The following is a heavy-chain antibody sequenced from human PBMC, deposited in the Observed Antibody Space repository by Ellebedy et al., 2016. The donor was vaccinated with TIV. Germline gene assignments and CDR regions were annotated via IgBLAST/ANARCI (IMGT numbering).Heavy chain of an antibody. J-gene: IGHJ6*02. CDR3: ATAGSEKGMDV. V-gene: IGHV4-4*02. Sequence: SETLSLTCAVSGGSISSSNWWSWVRQPPGKGLEWIGEIYHSGITNHNPSLKSRVTISVDKSKNQFSLKLTSVTAADTAVYYCATAGSEKGMDVWGQGTTVTVSS. CDR2: IYHSGIT. CDR1: GGSISSSNW.